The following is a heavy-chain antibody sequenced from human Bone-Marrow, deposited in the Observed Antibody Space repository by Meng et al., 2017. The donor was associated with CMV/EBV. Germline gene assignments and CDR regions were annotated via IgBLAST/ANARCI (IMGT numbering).Heavy chain of an antibody. CDR3: ARDYPGYCSSTSCPVDY. V-gene: IGHV3-66*02. Sequence: LSLTCAASGFTFSSYSMNWVRQAPGKGLEWVSVIYSGGTTYYADSVKGQFTISRDNSKNTLYLQMNSLRAEDTAVYYCARDYPGYCSSTSCPVDYWGQGTLVTVSS. J-gene: IGHJ4*02. CDR2: IYSGGTT. CDR1: GFTFSSYS. D-gene: IGHD2-2*01.